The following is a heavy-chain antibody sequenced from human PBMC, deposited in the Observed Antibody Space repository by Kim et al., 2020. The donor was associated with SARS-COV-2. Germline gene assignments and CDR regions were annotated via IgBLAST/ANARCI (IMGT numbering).Heavy chain of an antibody. Sequence: GGSLRLSCAASGFTFSSYGMHWVRQAPGKGLEWVAVISYDGSNKYYADSVKGRFTISRDNSKNTLYLQMNSLRAEDTAVYYCARGGYVWGSYRYLVGAFDIWGQGTMVTVSS. D-gene: IGHD3-16*02. CDR1: GFTFSSYG. CDR3: ARGGYVWGSYRYLVGAFDI. J-gene: IGHJ3*02. CDR2: ISYDGSNK. V-gene: IGHV3-30*03.